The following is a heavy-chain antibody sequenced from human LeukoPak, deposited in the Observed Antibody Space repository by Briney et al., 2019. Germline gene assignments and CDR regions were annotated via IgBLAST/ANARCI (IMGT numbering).Heavy chain of an antibody. CDR1: GFTFSSYE. CDR3: VLRGAVAAADF. D-gene: IGHD6-19*01. J-gene: IGHJ4*02. V-gene: IGHV3-48*03. Sequence: GGSLRLSCAASGFTFSSYEMNWVRQAPGKGLEWVSYISSSGSPIYYADSVGGRFTISRDNAKNSLYLQMNSLRAEDTAVYYCVLRGAVAAADFWGQGTLVTVSS. CDR2: ISSSGSPI.